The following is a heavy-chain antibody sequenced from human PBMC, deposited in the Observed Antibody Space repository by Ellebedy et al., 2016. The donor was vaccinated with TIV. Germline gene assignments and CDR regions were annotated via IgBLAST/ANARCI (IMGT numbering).Heavy chain of an antibody. D-gene: IGHD2-2*01. CDR1: GFTFSSYS. Sequence: GESLKISCAASGFTFSSYSMNWVRQAPGKGLEWVSHISLSSSTIYYADSVKGRFTISRDNAKNSLSLQMNSLTVEDTAVYYCARRYCTISRCFAASWASLDMWGQGTMVTVSS. CDR3: ARRYCTISRCFAASWASLDM. J-gene: IGHJ3*02. V-gene: IGHV3-48*01. CDR2: ISLSSSTI.